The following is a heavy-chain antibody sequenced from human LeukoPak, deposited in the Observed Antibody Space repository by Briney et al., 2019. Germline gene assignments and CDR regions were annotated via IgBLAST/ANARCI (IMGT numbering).Heavy chain of an antibody. CDR1: GGSISSGSYY. Sequence: PSETLSLTCTVSGGSISSGSYYWSWIRQPAGKGLEWIGRIYTSGSTNYNPSLKSRVTISVDTSKNQFSLKLSSVTAADTAVYYCAASVVPASLRCDYWGQGTLVTVSS. J-gene: IGHJ4*02. CDR3: AASVVPASLRCDY. V-gene: IGHV4-61*02. CDR2: IYTSGST. D-gene: IGHD2-2*01.